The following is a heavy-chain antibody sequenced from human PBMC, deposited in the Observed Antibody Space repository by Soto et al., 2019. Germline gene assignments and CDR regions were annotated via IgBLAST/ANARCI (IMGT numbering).Heavy chain of an antibody. CDR1: GGSISSYY. Sequence: PSETLSLTCTVSGGSISSYYWSWIRQPPGKGLEWIGYIYYSGSTNYNPSLKSRVTISVDTSKNQFSLKLSSVTAADTAVYYCARGDTAMAHLFDYWGQGTLVTVSS. V-gene: IGHV4-59*01. D-gene: IGHD5-18*01. CDR3: ARGDTAMAHLFDY. CDR2: IYYSGST. J-gene: IGHJ4*02.